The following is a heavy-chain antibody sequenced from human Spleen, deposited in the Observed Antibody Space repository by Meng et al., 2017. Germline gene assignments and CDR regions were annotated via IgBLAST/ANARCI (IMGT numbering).Heavy chain of an antibody. D-gene: IGHD4-11*01. CDR3: ARGPTTMAHDFNY. Sequence: CGPGLLKPAETLSLTCAVYGGSFSGYYGSWIRQPPGKGLEWIGEINHSGSTNYNPSLESRATISVDTSQNNLSLKLSSVTAADSAVYYCARGPTTMAHDFNYWGQGTLVTVSS. CDR2: INHSGST. CDR1: GGSFSGYY. V-gene: IGHV4-34*01. J-gene: IGHJ4*02.